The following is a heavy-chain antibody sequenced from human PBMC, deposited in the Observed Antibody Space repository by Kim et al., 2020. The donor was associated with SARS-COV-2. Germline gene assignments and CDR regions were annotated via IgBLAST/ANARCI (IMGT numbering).Heavy chain of an antibody. J-gene: IGHJ6*02. CDR2: IGTAGGP. Sequence: GGSLRLSCAASGFTFSSYYMRWVRQATGKGLEWVSAIGTAGGPYYPGSVKGRFTISRDNAKNSLYLQMNSLRAGDTAVYYCARGGWGRSERGGMDYWGQGTTVTVSS. CDR3: ARGGWGRSERGGMDY. CDR1: GFTFSSYY. V-gene: IGHV3-13*05. D-gene: IGHD3-16*01.